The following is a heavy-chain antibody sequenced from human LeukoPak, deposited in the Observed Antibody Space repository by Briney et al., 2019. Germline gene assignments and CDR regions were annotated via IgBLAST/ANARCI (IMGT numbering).Heavy chain of an antibody. CDR2: ISYSGST. J-gene: IGHJ4*02. V-gene: IGHV4-59*01. CDR1: GGSISSYF. CDR3: ARGVSRGEGYFDY. Sequence: SETLSLTCTVSGGSISSYFWSWIRQPPGKGLEWIGYISYSGSTNYNPSLKSRVTISVDTSKNQFSLKLSSVTAADTAVYYCARGVSRGEGYFDYWGQGTLVTVSS. D-gene: IGHD3-10*01.